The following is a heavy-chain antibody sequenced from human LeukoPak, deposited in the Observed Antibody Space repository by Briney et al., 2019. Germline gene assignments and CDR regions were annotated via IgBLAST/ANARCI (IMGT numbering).Heavy chain of an antibody. CDR1: GGSISNYY. D-gene: IGHD4-11*01. V-gene: IGHV4-59*08. Sequence: SETLSLTCTVSGGSISNYYWSWMRQPPGEGLEWIGYIYYSGSTNYNPSLKSRVTISIDTSKNQISLNLTSVTAADTAVYYCARGGLGGITAYSNYLFDYWGQGTLVTVSS. CDR2: IYYSGST. J-gene: IGHJ4*02. CDR3: ARGGLGGITAYSNYLFDY.